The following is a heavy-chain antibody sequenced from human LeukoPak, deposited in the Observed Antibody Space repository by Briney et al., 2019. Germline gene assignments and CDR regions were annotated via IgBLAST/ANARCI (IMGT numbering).Heavy chain of an antibody. J-gene: IGHJ4*02. CDR3: AEDQKLQPFHY. D-gene: IGHD2-15*01. CDR1: GFVFSTYG. CDR2: IQFDGSDE. Sequence: GSLRLSCTASGFVFSTYGMHWVRQAPGKGLEWISFIQFDGSDEFYADSVKGRFIISRDNSKNTLYLQMNSLRTEDTSVYYCAEDQKLQPFHYWGQGTLGTVSS. V-gene: IGHV3-30*02.